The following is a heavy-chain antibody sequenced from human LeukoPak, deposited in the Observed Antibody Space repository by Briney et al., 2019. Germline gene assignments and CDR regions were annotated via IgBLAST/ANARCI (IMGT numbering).Heavy chain of an antibody. CDR3: ARDKSNKGHDC. V-gene: IGHV3-11*01. CDR2: IGNGGSNIM. Sequence: TGGSLRLSCAASGFTLSDYYMTWIRQVPGKGLEWISYIGNGGSNIMLYADSVKGRFTVFRDYAKNSLYLQMNSLRAEDTAVYYCARDKSNKGHDCWGQGTLVTVSS. J-gene: IGHJ4*02. CDR1: GFTLSDYY.